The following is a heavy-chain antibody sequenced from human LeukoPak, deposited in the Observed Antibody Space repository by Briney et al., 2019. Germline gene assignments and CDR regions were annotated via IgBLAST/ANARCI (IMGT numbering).Heavy chain of an antibody. J-gene: IGHJ6*02. CDR3: ATRVPTGTSLYSDYYYGMDV. Sequence: SETLSLTCTVSGGSISSYYWSWIRQPPGKGLEWSGYIYYSVSTNYNPSLKSRVTISVDTSKNPFSLKLSSVTAADTAVYYCATRVPTGTSLYSDYYYGMDVWGQGTTVTVSS. D-gene: IGHD1-1*01. V-gene: IGHV4-59*01. CDR2: IYYSVST. CDR1: GGSISSYY.